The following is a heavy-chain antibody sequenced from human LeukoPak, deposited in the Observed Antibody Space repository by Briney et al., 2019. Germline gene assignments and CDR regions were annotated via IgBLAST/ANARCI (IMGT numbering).Heavy chain of an antibody. CDR1: GFTFSSYA. CDR3: AKERYMVRGERDTIDY. Sequence: GGSLRLSCAASGFTFSSYAMSWGRQAPGKGLGGGSAISGSGGSTYYADSVKGRFTISRDNSKNTLYLQMNSLRAEDTAVYYCAKERYMVRGERDTIDYWGQGTLVTVSS. D-gene: IGHD3-10*01. CDR2: ISGSGGST. J-gene: IGHJ4*02. V-gene: IGHV3-23*01.